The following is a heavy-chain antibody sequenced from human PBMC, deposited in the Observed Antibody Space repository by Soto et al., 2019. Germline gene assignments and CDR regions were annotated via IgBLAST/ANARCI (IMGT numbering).Heavy chain of an antibody. CDR1: GGSFSGYY. Sequence: PSETLSLTCAVYGGSFSGYYWSWIRQPPGKGLEWIGEINHSGSTNYNPSLKSRVIISLDTPKNQFSLKLSSVTAADTAVYYCARGYDTALAPIFWGQGILVTVSS. CDR2: INHSGST. D-gene: IGHD5-18*01. CDR3: ARGYDTALAPIF. J-gene: IGHJ4*02. V-gene: IGHV4-34*01.